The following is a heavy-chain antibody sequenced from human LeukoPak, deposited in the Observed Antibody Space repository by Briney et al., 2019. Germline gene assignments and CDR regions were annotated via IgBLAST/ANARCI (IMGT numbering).Heavy chain of an antibody. D-gene: IGHD2-8*01. CDR1: GASISSGNYF. V-gene: IGHV4-61*02. Sequence: SQTLSLTCTVSGASISSGNYFWSWIRQPAGKGLEWIGRIYTSGSTNYNPSLKTRVTISVDTSKNQFSLKLRSVTAADTAVYYCARAHCINGVCEWFDPWGQGSLVTVSS. J-gene: IGHJ5*02. CDR3: ARAHCINGVCEWFDP. CDR2: IYTSGST.